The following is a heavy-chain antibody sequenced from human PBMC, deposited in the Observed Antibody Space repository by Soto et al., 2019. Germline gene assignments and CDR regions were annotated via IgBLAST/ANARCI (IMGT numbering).Heavy chain of an antibody. CDR1: GDSISNYY. Sequence: QVQLQESGPGLVKPSETLSLTCTVSGDSISNYYWSWIRQPPGKGLEWIGYIYSSGTTTYNPSLMSRVIMSMDTSKNQFSRKLSSVTAADTAVYYCAREDSRWFDPWGQGTLLTVSS. CDR2: IYSSGTT. V-gene: IGHV4-59*01. J-gene: IGHJ5*02. CDR3: AREDSRWFDP.